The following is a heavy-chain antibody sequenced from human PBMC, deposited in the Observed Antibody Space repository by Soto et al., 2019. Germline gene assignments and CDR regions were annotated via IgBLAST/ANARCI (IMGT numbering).Heavy chain of an antibody. CDR1: GFTLRRWA. D-gene: IGHD2-21*02. Sequence: GGSLRLCGPAAGFTLRRWACRCIRQTPGQGVEWVAVISYDGSRKYFADSVKGRFTISRDNGKNSLYLQMNNLRAEDTAVYYCARDHLILPDPDFFYGPDVWGRAGMVSDSS. CDR2: ISYDGSRK. CDR3: ARDHLILPDPDFFYGPDV. V-gene: IGHV3-30*07. J-gene: IGHJ6*01.